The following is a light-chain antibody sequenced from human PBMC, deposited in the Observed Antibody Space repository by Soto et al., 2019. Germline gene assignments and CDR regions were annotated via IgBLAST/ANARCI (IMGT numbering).Light chain of an antibody. CDR2: DAS. Sequence: DLQMTQSPSSLSASVGDRVTITCPASQDINSYLNWFQQKPGKATKVLIYDASNLKTGFTSRFSGSVSGIHYTFTISSLHAGDIATYYCQHYDSLRLTVGGGTKVEIK. V-gene: IGKV1-33*01. J-gene: IGKJ4*01. CDR1: QDINSY. CDR3: QHYDSLRLT.